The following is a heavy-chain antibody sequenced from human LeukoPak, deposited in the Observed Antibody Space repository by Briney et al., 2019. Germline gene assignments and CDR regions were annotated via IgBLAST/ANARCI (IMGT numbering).Heavy chain of an antibody. V-gene: IGHV4-59*01. CDR3: AREERDYGMDV. Sequence: SETLSLTCTVSGGSISSYYWSWIRQPPGKGLEWIGYIYYSGSTNYNPSFKSRVTISVDTSKNQFSLKLSSVTAADTAVYYCAREERDYGMDVWGQGTTVTVSS. CDR1: GGSISSYY. CDR2: IYYSGST. J-gene: IGHJ6*02.